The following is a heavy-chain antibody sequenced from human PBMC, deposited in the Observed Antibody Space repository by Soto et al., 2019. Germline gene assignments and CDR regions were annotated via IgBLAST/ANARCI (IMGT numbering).Heavy chain of an antibody. CDR3: ARDNTGNYGDYVGYYYYGMDV. CDR2: IYYSGST. CDR1: GGSISSGGYY. J-gene: IGHJ6*02. Sequence: QVQLQESGPGLVKPSQTLSLTCTVSGGSISSGGYYWSWIRQHPGKGLEWIGYIYYSGSTYYNPSLKSRVTISVDTSKNQFSLKLSSVTAADTAVYYCARDNTGNYGDYVGYYYYGMDVWGQGTTVTVSS. V-gene: IGHV4-31*03. D-gene: IGHD4-17*01.